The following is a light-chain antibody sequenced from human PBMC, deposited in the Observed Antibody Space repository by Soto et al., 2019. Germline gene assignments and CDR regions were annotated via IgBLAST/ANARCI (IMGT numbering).Light chain of an antibody. Sequence: EVVLTQSPGTLSLSPGERATLSCRASQSVSGSDLAWYQQKPGQAPRLLIYNAPTRATGIPARFSGSGSGTEFTLTIRSLQSEDFAVYHCQQYTSWPLTFGGGTKVDIK. CDR1: QSVSGSD. CDR2: NAP. CDR3: QQYTSWPLT. J-gene: IGKJ4*01. V-gene: IGKV3D-15*01.